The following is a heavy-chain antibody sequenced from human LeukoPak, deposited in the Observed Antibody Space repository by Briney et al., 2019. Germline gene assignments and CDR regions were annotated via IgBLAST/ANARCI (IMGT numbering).Heavy chain of an antibody. CDR3: AKDGYSSSWSEIDYFDY. CDR1: GFTFSTYA. J-gene: IGHJ4*02. V-gene: IGHV3-23*01. D-gene: IGHD6-13*01. Sequence: GGSLRLSCAASGFTFSTYAMSWVRQAPGKGLEWVSVIGGSGGSTYYADSVKGRFTISRDNSKNTLYLQMNSLRAEDTAVYYCAKDGYSSSWSEIDYFDYWGQGTLVTVSS. CDR2: IGGSGGST.